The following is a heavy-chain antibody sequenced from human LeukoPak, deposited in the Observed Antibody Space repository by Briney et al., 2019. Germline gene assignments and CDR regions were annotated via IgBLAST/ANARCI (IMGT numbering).Heavy chain of an antibody. V-gene: IGHV3-23*01. D-gene: IGHD4-17*01. CDR2: ISGSSGLT. J-gene: IGHJ4*02. CDR1: GFTFSNHA. CDR3: ARRGESTTYGDYRFDY. Sequence: QPGGSLRLSCAASGFTFSNHAMSWVRQAPGRGLEWVSAISGSSGLTYYADSVKGWFTISRDNSKNTLFLQMNSLRAEDTAVYYCARRGESTTYGDYRFDYWGQGTLATVSS.